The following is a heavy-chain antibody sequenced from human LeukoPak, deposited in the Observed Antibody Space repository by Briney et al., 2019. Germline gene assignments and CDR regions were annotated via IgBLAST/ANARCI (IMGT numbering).Heavy chain of an antibody. CDR2: IKEDGSER. CDR3: ARPSYDFWSGYPSAYYFGY. D-gene: IGHD3-3*01. V-gene: IGHV3-7*03. Sequence: GGSLRLSCEGSAFIFSGHWMNWVRQTPGKGLEWVASIKEDGSERQYVDSVKGRFSISRDNTKGSLFLQLNSLRAEDTAVYYCARPSYDFWSGYPSAYYFGYWGQGTLVTVSS. J-gene: IGHJ4*02. CDR1: AFIFSGHW.